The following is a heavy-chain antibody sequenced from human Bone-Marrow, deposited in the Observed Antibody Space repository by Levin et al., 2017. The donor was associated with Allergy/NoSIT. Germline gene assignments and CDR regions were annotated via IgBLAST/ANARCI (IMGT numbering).Heavy chain of an antibody. D-gene: IGHD5-24*01. J-gene: IGHJ4*02. CDR2: VVPILETT. CDR1: GGIFTTFP. V-gene: IGHV1-69*08. CDR3: TFRSDGYNFLDF. Sequence: SVKVSCKASGGIFTTFPISWVRQGPGQGLEWLGTVVPILETTYYAQRFQGRVTITADRSTTTAYMELTTLGSDDTAVYYCTFRSDGYNFLDFWGQGTLITVSS.